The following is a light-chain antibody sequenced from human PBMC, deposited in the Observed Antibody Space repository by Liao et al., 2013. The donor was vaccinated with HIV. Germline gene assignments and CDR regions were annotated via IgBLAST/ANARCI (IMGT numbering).Light chain of an antibody. Sequence: SYELTQPASVSVSPGQTATITCYGDKLGDKFATWYQQKPGQSPVLVIHQDTKRPSGIPERFSGSNSGNTATLTVSGTQAMDEADYYCQAWDISTHVVFGGGTTLTVL. CDR2: QDT. J-gene: IGLJ2*01. CDR3: QAWDISTHVV. CDR1: KLGDKF. V-gene: IGLV3-1*01.